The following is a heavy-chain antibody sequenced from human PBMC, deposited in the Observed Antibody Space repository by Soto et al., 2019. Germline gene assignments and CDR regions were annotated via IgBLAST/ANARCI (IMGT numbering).Heavy chain of an antibody. J-gene: IGHJ6*03. CDR2: TKQDGSEK. V-gene: IGHV3-7*01. CDR1: GFTFRDYW. D-gene: IGHD3-3*01. Sequence: EVQLVESGGGLVQPGGSLRLSCAASGFTFRDYWMTWVRQSPGKGLAWLATTKQDGSEKHYVDSVEGRFTVSRDNAENSLYLQLNSLRAEDTAVYYCARALADYDFWTGYFPRNYYYYMDVWGKGTTVTVSS. CDR3: ARALADYDFWTGYFPRNYYYYMDV.